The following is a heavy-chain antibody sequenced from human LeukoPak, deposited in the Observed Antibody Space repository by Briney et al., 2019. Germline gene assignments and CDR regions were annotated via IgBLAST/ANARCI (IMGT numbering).Heavy chain of an antibody. CDR2: IYPADSDT. D-gene: IGHD3-10*01. CDR1: AYSSSTYW. CDR3: ARTDYGSGSYYLDY. V-gene: IGHV5-51*01. J-gene: IGHJ4*02. Sequence: GESLKISCKGSAYSSSTYWIGWVRQMPGKGLECMGIIYPADSDTRYSPSFEGQVTISADKSISTAYLQWSSLKASDTAMYYCARTDYGSGSYYLDYWGQGTLVTVSS.